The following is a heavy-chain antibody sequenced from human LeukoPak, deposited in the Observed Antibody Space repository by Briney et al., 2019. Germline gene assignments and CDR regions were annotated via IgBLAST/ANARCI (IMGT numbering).Heavy chain of an antibody. CDR2: IRQDGSDK. Sequence: GGSLTLSCAISGFTSTTAWMTWVRQAPGKGLEWVADIRQDGSDKYYVDSVKGRFTVSRDNAKNSLYLQMNSLRAEDTAVYYCARSMTTDDYWGQGTLVTVSS. J-gene: IGHJ4*02. CDR1: GFTSTTAW. V-gene: IGHV3-7*01. CDR3: ARSMTTDDY. D-gene: IGHD4-17*01.